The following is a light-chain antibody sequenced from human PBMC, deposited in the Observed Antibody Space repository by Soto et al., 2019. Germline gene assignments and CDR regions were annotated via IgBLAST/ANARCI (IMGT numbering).Light chain of an antibody. V-gene: IGKV1-39*01. CDR1: QSISNY. J-gene: IGKJ5*01. CDR3: QQSYTTPIT. CDR2: DAS. Sequence: DIQMTQSPSSLSASVGDRVTITCRASQSISNYLNWYQQKPGKAPKLLIYDASSLQSGVPSRFSGSGSGTAFTLTIISLQSEDFASYYCQQSYTTPITFGQGTRLEIK.